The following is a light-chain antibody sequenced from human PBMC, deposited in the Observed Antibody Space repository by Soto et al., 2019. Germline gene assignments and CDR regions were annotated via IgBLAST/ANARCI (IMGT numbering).Light chain of an antibody. CDR3: SSYTSSSTLYV. J-gene: IGLJ1*01. CDR2: DVS. V-gene: IGLV2-14*01. Sequence: QSALTQPASVSGSPGQSITISCTGTSSDVGGYNYVSWYQQHPGKAPKLMIYDVSNRPSGVSNRFSGSKSGNTASLTISGIQVEDEDDYHCSSYTSSSTLYVFGTGTKVTVL. CDR1: SSDVGGYNY.